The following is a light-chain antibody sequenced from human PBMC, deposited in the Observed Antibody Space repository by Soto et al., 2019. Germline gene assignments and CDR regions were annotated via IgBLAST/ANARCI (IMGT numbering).Light chain of an antibody. CDR2: EVS. V-gene: IGLV2-14*01. CDR1: SSDVGGYNY. CDR3: SSYTSSSTLVV. J-gene: IGLJ1*01. Sequence: QSALTQPASVSGSPGQSITISCTGTSSDVGGYNYVCWYQQHPGKAPKLMIYEVSNRPSGVSNRFSGSKSGNTASLTISGLQAEDEADYYCSSYTSSSTLVVFGTGTKVTVL.